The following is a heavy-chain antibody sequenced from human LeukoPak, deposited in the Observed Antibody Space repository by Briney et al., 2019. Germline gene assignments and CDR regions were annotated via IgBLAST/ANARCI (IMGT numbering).Heavy chain of an antibody. CDR1: GGSISSSSYY. CDR2: IYYSGST. V-gene: IGHV4-39*07. Sequence: SETLSLTCTVSGGSISSSSYYWSWIRQPPGKGLEWIGSIYYSGSTYYNPSLKSRVTISVDTSKNQFSLKLSSVTAADTAVYYCARTGIAARRGWFDPWGQGTLVTVSS. J-gene: IGHJ5*02. CDR3: ARTGIAARRGWFDP. D-gene: IGHD6-6*01.